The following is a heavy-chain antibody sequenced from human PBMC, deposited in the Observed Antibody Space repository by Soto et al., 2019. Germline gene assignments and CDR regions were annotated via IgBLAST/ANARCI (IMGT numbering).Heavy chain of an antibody. CDR1: GDSIGTRY. Sequence: SETRSLTCTISGDSIGTRYWSWIRQPPGKGLEWIGYIYYTGSTKYNPSLQSRVTMSVDTSKNQFSLRLSSVTAADTAVYFCARSSYYYDSSGYFFSWFDPWGQGTLVTVSS. J-gene: IGHJ5*02. CDR2: IYYTGST. D-gene: IGHD3-22*01. V-gene: IGHV4-59*08. CDR3: ARSSYYYDSSGYFFSWFDP.